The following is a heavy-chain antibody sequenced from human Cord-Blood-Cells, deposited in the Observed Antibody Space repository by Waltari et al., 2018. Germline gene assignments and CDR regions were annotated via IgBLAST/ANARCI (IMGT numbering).Heavy chain of an antibody. J-gene: IGHJ3*02. CDR1: GFTFSSYA. D-gene: IGHD6-13*01. V-gene: IGHV3-30*04. Sequence: QVQLVESGGGVVHPGRSLRLSCAASGFTFSSYAMPWVRQAPGKGLEWVAVISYDGSNKYYADSVKGRFTISRDNSKNTLYLQMNSLRAEDTAVYYCARSGYSSSWYFAFDIWGQGTMVTVSS. CDR2: ISYDGSNK. CDR3: ARSGYSSSWYFAFDI.